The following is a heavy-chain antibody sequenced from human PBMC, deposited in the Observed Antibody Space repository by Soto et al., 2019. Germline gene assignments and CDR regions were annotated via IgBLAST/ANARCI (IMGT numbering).Heavy chain of an antibody. CDR3: VRMGFSGGGYLSYYYYGMDI. Sequence: PGESPKISCKGSGYSLTNYWIGCVRQMPGKALDWMGIIYPGDSDTRYSPSLQGQVTISADKSISTAYLQWSSLKASDTAMYYCVRMGFSGGGYLSYYYYGMDIWGQGTTVTVSS. CDR2: IYPGDSDT. CDR1: GYSLTNYW. D-gene: IGHD5-12*01. J-gene: IGHJ6*02. V-gene: IGHV5-51*01.